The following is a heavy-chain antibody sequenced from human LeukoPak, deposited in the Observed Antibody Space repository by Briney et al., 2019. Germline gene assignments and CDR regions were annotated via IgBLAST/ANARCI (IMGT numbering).Heavy chain of an antibody. CDR2: INWNGGST. V-gene: IGHV3-20*04. D-gene: IGHD1-26*01. CDR3: AKGVRSGTYYNSFDP. J-gene: IGHJ5*02. CDR1: GFTFDDYG. Sequence: SGGSLRLSCVASGFTFDDYGMSWVRQAPGKGPEWVSGINWNGGSTGYADSVKGRFTISRDNSKNSLYLQMSSLRAEDTALYYCAKGVRSGTYYNSFDPWGQGTLVTVSS.